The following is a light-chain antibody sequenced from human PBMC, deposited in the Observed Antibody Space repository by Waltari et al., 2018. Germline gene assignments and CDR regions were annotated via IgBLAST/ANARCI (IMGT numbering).Light chain of an antibody. CDR1: RLRTSY. J-gene: IGLJ3*02. V-gene: IGLV3-19*01. Sequence: SSELTQGPAVSVALGQTVKITCQGDRLRTSYASWYQVKPGQAPVLVLFGKDKRPSGIPDRISGYTSGTTSSLTSTGAQAEDEADYYCHSRKGSDNQVVFGGGTKLTVL. CDR3: HSRKGSDNQVV. CDR2: GKD.